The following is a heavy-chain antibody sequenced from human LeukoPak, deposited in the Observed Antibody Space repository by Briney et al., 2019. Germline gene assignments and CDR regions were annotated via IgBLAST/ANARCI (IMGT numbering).Heavy chain of an antibody. CDR1: GGSFSSYY. V-gene: IGHV4-59*01. CDR3: ARNYGSGSYFSYYGMDV. CDR2: IYYSGST. J-gene: IGHJ6*04. D-gene: IGHD3-10*01. Sequence: SETLSLTCTVSGGSFSSYYWSWIRQPPGKGLEWIGYIYYSGSTNYNPSLKSRVTISVDTSKNQFSLKLSSVTAADTAVYYCARNYGSGSYFSYYGMDVWGKGTTVTVSS.